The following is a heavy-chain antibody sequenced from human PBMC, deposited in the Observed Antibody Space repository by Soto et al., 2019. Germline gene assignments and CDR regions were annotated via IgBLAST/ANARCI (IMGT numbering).Heavy chain of an antibody. CDR1: GFSLTSTAVG. CDR3: AHGSGWLSDY. Sequence: QITLKESGPTLVKPTQTLTLTCSFSGFSLTSTAVGVNWIRQPPGKALEWLALIYWDDDNHFSPSLKRRLSVTKDTSKSQVVLTMTNMDPVDTATYYCAHGSGWLSDYWGQGILVTVSS. J-gene: IGHJ4*02. V-gene: IGHV2-5*02. D-gene: IGHD6-19*01. CDR2: IYWDDDN.